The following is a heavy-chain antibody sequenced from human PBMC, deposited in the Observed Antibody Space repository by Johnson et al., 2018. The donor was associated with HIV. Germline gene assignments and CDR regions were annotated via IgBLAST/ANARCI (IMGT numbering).Heavy chain of an antibody. D-gene: IGHD6-13*01. Sequence: QVQLVESGGGVVQPGGSLRLSCAASGFTFSSYGMHWVRQAPGKGLEWVAFIRYDGSNKYYADSVKGRFTISRGNSKNTLYLQMNSLRAEDTAVYYCAKDWGIAAAGTDAFDIWGQGTMVTVSS. V-gene: IGHV3-30*02. CDR1: GFTFSSYG. CDR2: IRYDGSNK. CDR3: AKDWGIAAAGTDAFDI. J-gene: IGHJ3*02.